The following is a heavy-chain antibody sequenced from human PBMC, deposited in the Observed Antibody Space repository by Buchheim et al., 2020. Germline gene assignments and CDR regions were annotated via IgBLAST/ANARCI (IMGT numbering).Heavy chain of an antibody. V-gene: IGHV3-33*01. CDR2: IWYDGSNK. Sequence: QVQLVESGGGVVQPGRSLRLSCAASGFTFSSYGRHWVRQAPGKGLEWVAVIWYDGSNKYYADSVKGRFTISRDNSKNTLYLQMNSLRAEDTAVYYCARDAEYYYGSGRRGYGMDVWGQGTT. D-gene: IGHD3-10*01. J-gene: IGHJ6*02. CDR1: GFTFSSYG. CDR3: ARDAEYYYGSGRRGYGMDV.